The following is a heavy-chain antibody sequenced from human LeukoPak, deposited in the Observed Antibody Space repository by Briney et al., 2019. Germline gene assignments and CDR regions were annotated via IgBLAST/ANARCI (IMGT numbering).Heavy chain of an antibody. CDR3: ARRLERGGGVSFCY. CDR2: IKEDGSEK. J-gene: IGHJ4*02. D-gene: IGHD3-10*01. Sequence: GGSLRLSCAASGFPFPSYWMSWVRQAPGKGLEWVANIKEDGSEKYYVDSVKGRFTISRDNAKNSLYLQMNSLRAEDTAVYYCARRLERGGGVSFCYWGQGTLVTVSS. V-gene: IGHV3-7*01. CDR1: GFPFPSYW.